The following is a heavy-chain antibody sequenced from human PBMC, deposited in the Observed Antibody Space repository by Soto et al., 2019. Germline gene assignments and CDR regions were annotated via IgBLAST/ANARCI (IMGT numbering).Heavy chain of an antibody. V-gene: IGHV4-59*01. D-gene: IGHD3-22*01. J-gene: IGHJ4*02. Sequence: SATLSITCTVSGGSISSYYWSWIRQPPGKGLEWIGYIYYSGSTNYNPSLKSRVTISVDTSKNQFSLKLSSVTAADTAVYYCARDRYYDSSGYYLFDYWGQGTLVTVSS. CDR1: GGSISSYY. CDR2: IYYSGST. CDR3: ARDRYYDSSGYYLFDY.